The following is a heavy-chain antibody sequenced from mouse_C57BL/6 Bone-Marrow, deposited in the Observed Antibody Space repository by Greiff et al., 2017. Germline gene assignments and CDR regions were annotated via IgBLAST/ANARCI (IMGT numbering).Heavy chain of an antibody. V-gene: IGHV1-81*01. Sequence: QVQLKQSGAELARPGASVKLSCKASGYTFTSYGISWVKQRTGQGLEWIGEIYPRSGNTYYNEKFKGKDTLTADKSSSTAYMELRSLTSEDSAVYFCARYRAYWGQGTLVTVSA. CDR1: GYTFTSYG. J-gene: IGHJ3*01. CDR2: IYPRSGNT. CDR3: ARYRAY.